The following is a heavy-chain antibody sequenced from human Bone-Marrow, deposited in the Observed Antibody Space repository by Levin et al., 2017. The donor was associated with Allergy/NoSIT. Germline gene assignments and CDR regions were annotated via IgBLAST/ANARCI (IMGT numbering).Heavy chain of an antibody. CDR2: ISGSGGST. CDR3: ATEGESITMIVVVIKREGAFDI. Sequence: GGSLRLSCAASGFTFSSYAMSWVRQAPGKGLEWVSAISGSGGSTYYADSVKGRFTISRDNSKNTLYLQMNSLRAEDTAVYYCATEGESITMIVVVIKREGAFDIWGQGTMVTVSS. D-gene: IGHD3-22*01. V-gene: IGHV3-23*01. J-gene: IGHJ3*02. CDR1: GFTFSSYA.